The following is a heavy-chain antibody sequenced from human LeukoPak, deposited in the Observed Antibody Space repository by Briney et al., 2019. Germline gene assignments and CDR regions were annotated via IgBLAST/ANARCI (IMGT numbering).Heavy chain of an antibody. CDR3: ARGRSYGFDFDS. Sequence: SETLSLTCAVSGVSINTCCYYWTWIRQPPGKGLEWIGYKYYSGSTRYNSSLRSRLTISLDTSKNQFSLRLTSVTAAATAVYYCARGRSYGFDFDSWGPGTLVSVSS. CDR2: KYYSGST. V-gene: IGHV4-61*01. J-gene: IGHJ4*02. D-gene: IGHD5-18*01. CDR1: GVSINTCCYY.